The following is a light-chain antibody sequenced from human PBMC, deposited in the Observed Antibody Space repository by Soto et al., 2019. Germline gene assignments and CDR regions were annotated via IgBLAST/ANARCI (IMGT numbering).Light chain of an antibody. Sequence: DIVMTQSPDSLAVSLGERASINCKSSQSIFYSSNNKNALAWFQQKPGQPPKMLIYWASTRESGVPERFSGSGSGTDFTLTISSLQAEDVAVYYCQQYLYILSFGGGTKVDIK. CDR3: QQYLYILS. V-gene: IGKV4-1*01. J-gene: IGKJ4*01. CDR2: WAS. CDR1: QSIFYSSNNKNA.